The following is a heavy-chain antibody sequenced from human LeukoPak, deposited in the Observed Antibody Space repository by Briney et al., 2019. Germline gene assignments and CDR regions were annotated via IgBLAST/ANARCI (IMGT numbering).Heavy chain of an antibody. CDR2: IYYSGST. CDR1: GGSISSSSYY. Sequence: SETLSLTCTVSGGSISSSSYYWGWIRQPPGKGLEWIGSIYYSGSTYYNPSLKSRVTISVDTSKNQFSLKLSSVTAADTAVYYCARHYYYGSGSSPFDYWGQGTLVTVSS. CDR3: ARHYYYGSGSSPFDY. D-gene: IGHD3-10*01. V-gene: IGHV4-39*01. J-gene: IGHJ4*02.